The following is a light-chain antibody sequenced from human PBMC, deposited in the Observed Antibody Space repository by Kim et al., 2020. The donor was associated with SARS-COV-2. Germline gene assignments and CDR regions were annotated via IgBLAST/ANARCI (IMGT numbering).Light chain of an antibody. Sequence: SVGDRVTITCRSSQSISNYLNWYQKKSGKATKLLIYAASNLQRGVPSRFIGRGSGTDFTLTIVSLQPEDFATYYCQQSYTIPLFTFGPGTKVDIK. V-gene: IGKV1-39*01. J-gene: IGKJ3*01. CDR3: QQSYTIPLFT. CDR2: AAS. CDR1: QSISNY.